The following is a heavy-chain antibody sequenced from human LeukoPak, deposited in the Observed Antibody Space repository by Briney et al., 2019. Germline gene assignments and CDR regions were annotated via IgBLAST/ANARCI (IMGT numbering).Heavy chain of an antibody. CDR3: ARGDCSSTSCYSGFDY. Sequence: ASVKVSCKASGYTFTGYYMHWMRQAPGQGLEWMGWINPNSGGTNYAQKFRGRVTMTRDTSISTAYMELSRLRSDDTAVYYCARGDCSSTSCYSGFDYWGQGTLVTVSS. V-gene: IGHV1-2*02. CDR2: INPNSGGT. J-gene: IGHJ4*02. CDR1: GYTFTGYY. D-gene: IGHD2-2*02.